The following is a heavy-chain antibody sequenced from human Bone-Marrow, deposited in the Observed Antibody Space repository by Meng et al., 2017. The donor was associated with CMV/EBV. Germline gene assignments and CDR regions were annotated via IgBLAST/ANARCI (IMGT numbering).Heavy chain of an antibody. Sequence: LSCAASGFTLSSYGMHWVRQAPGKGLEWVAIIWYDGSNKDYADSVKGRFTISRDNSKNTLYLQMNSLRAEDTALYYCARNWVWALDYWGPGTLVTVSS. V-gene: IGHV3-33*01. CDR2: IWYDGSNK. CDR3: ARNWVWALDY. D-gene: IGHD7-27*01. J-gene: IGHJ4*02. CDR1: GFTLSSYG.